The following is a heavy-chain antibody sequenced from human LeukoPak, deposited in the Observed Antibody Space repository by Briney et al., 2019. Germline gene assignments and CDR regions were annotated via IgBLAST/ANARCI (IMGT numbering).Heavy chain of an antibody. CDR1: GFTVSNNY. CDR2: ISYDGSNK. V-gene: IGHV3-30*18. J-gene: IGHJ4*02. D-gene: IGHD6-6*01. Sequence: GGSLRLSCAVSGFTVSNNYMSWVRQAPGKGLEWVAVISYDGSNKYYADSVKGRFTISRDNSKNTLYLQMNSLRAEDTAVYYCAKTRQLVLSVNYYFDYWGQGTLVTVSS. CDR3: AKTRQLVLSVNYYFDY.